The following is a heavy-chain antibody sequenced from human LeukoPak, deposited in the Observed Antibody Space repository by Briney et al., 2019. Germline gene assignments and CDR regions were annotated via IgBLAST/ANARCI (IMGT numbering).Heavy chain of an antibody. V-gene: IGHV4-39*01. D-gene: IGHD4-17*01. CDR3: ARVYGDYETHLDY. J-gene: IGHJ4*02. CDR2: IYYSGST. Sequence: SSETLSLTCTVSGGSISSSSYYWGWIRQPPGKGLEWIGSIYYSGSTYYNPSLKSRVTISVDTSKNQFSLKLSSVTAADTAVYYCARVYGDYETHLDYWGQGTLVTVSS. CDR1: GGSISSSSYY.